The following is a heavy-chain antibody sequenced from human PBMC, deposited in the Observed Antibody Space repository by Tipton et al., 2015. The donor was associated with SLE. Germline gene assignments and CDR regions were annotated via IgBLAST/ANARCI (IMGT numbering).Heavy chain of an antibody. CDR2: IYYSGDT. CDR3: ARTFYHDSSGYYGYYFDY. J-gene: IGHJ4*02. D-gene: IGHD3-22*01. V-gene: IGHV4-31*03. Sequence: TLSLTCTVSGGSINSGGYYWSWIRQHPGRGLEWIGYIYYSGDTYYNPSLKSRVTISVDTSNNQFSLRLSSVTAADTAVYYCARTFYHDSSGYYGYYFDYWGQGTLLTVSS. CDR1: GGSINSGGYY.